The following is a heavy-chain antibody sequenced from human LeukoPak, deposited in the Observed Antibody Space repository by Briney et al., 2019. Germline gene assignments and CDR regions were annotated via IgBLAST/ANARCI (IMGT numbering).Heavy chain of an antibody. J-gene: IGHJ3*02. V-gene: IGHV4-61*02. CDR1: GGSISSGSYY. D-gene: IGHD3-3*01. CDR2: IYTSGST. Sequence: SPTLSLTCTVSGGSISSGSYYWSWLRQPAGKGLEWIGRIYTSGSTNYNPSLKSRVTMSVDTSKNQFSLKLSSVTAADTAVYYCARSTCDFWSGYSQGAFDIWGQGTMVTVSS. CDR3: ARSTCDFWSGYSQGAFDI.